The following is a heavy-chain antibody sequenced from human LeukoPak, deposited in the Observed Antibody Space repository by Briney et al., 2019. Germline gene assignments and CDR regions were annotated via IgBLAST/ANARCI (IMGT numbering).Heavy chain of an antibody. D-gene: IGHD6-13*01. J-gene: IGHJ5*02. Sequence: ASVKVSCKASGYTFTGYYMHWVRQATGQGLEWMGWMNPNSGNTGYAQKFQGRVTMTRNTSISTAYMELSSLRSEDTAVYYCARTAHSSSFGDWFDPWGQGTLVTVSS. CDR1: GYTFTGYY. V-gene: IGHV1-8*02. CDR2: MNPNSGNT. CDR3: ARTAHSSSFGDWFDP.